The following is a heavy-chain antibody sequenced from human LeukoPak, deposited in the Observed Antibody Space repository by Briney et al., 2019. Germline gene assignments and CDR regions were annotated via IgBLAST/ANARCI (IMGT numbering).Heavy chain of an antibody. J-gene: IGHJ6*04. D-gene: IGHD3-10*02. Sequence: GASVKVSCKASGGTFSSYAISWVRQAPGQGLEWMGGIIPIFGTANYAQKFQGRVAITADESTSTAYMELSSLRSEDTAVYYCARGLSGESLAYYYGMDVWGKGTTVTVSS. CDR2: IIPIFGTA. CDR3: ARGLSGESLAYYYGMDV. V-gene: IGHV1-69*13. CDR1: GGTFSSYA.